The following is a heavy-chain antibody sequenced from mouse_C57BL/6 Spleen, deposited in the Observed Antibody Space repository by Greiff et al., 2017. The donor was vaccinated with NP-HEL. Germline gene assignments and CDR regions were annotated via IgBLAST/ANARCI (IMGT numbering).Heavy chain of an antibody. J-gene: IGHJ4*01. CDR3: ARPLTTVVATEGDYAMDY. CDR2: INPGSGGT. Sequence: QVQLQQSGAELVRPGTSVKVSCKASGYAFTNYLIEWVKQRPGQGLEWIGVINPGSGGTNYNEKFKGKATLTADKSSSTAYMQLSSLTSVDSAVYFCARPLTTVVATEGDYAMDYWGQGTSVTVSS. V-gene: IGHV1-54*01. D-gene: IGHD1-1*01. CDR1: GYAFTNYL.